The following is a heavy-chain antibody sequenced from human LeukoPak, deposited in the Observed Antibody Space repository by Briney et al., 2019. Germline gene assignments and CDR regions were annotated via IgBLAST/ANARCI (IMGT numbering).Heavy chain of an antibody. V-gene: IGHV3-53*01. CDR2: LYSGGTT. Sequence: GGALRLSSAASGFSVSNNYVSWVRQAPGKGLEWVSALYSGGTTYYADSVKGRFTISRDNSKNTLYLQMNSLRVEDTAVYYCARQVGAITLFEHWGQGTLVTVSS. J-gene: IGHJ4*02. CDR1: GFSVSNNY. D-gene: IGHD1-26*01. CDR3: ARQVGAITLFEH.